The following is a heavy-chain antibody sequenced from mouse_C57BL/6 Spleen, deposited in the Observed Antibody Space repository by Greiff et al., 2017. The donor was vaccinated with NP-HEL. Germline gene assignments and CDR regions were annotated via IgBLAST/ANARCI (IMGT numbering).Heavy chain of an antibody. Sequence: QVQLQQSGAELVMPGASVKLSCKASGYTFTSYWMHWVKQRPGQGLEWIGEIDPSDSYTNYNQKFKGKSTLTVDKSSSTAYMQLSSLTSEDSAVYYCARCYYGSSYDWYFDVWGTGTTVTVSS. CDR3: ARCYYGSSYDWYFDV. J-gene: IGHJ1*03. D-gene: IGHD1-1*01. V-gene: IGHV1-69*01. CDR2: IDPSDSYT. CDR1: GYTFTSYW.